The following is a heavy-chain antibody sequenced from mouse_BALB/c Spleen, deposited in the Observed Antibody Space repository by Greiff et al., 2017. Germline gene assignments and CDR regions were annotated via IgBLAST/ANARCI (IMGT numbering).Heavy chain of an antibody. J-gene: IGHJ3*01. CDR3: AEGGTPWFAY. Sequence: EVKLEESGAELVKPGASVKLSCTASGFNIKDTYMHWVKQRPEQGLEWIGRIDPANGNTKYDPKFQGKATITADTSSNTAYLQLSSLTSEDTAVYYCAEGGTPWFAYWGQGTLVTVSA. V-gene: IGHV14-3*02. D-gene: IGHD2-14*01. CDR2: IDPANGNT. CDR1: GFNIKDTY.